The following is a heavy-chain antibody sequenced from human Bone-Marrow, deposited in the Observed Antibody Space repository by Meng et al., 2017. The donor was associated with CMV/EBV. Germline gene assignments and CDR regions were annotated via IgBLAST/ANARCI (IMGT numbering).Heavy chain of an antibody. CDR3: AKDGRRDGYNAP. CDR1: GFTFSSYA. D-gene: IGHD5-24*01. Sequence: GGSLRLSCAASGFTFSSYAMSWVRQAPGKGLEWVSAISGSGGSTYYADSAKGRFTISRDNSKNTLYLQMNSLRAEDTAVYYCAKDGRRDGYNAPWGQGTLVTVSS. V-gene: IGHV3-23*01. CDR2: ISGSGGST. J-gene: IGHJ5*02.